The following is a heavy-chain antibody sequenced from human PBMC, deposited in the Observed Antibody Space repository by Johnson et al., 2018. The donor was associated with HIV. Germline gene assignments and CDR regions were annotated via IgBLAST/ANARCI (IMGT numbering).Heavy chain of an antibody. D-gene: IGHD7-27*01. CDR2: ISWDGGST. V-gene: IGHV3-43*02. CDR3: ANGGLGILDAFDI. CDR1: GFTFDDYA. Sequence: QLVESGGGLVQPGRSLKLSCAASGFTFDDYAMHWVRQAPGKGLEWVSGISWDGGSTSYADSVKGRFTISSDNSKNSLYLQMSSLRTEDPALYYCANGGLGILDAFDIWGQGTMVTVSS. J-gene: IGHJ3*02.